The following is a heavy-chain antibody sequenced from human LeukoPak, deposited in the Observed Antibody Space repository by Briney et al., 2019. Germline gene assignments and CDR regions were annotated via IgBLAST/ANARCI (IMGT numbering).Heavy chain of an antibody. CDR3: ARPPFKLAARGYYYYYGMDV. CDR1: GGSISSYY. V-gene: IGHV4-59*08. CDR2: IYYSGST. D-gene: IGHD6-6*01. J-gene: IGHJ6*02. Sequence: SETLSLTCTVSGGSISSYYWSWIRQPPGKGLEWIGYIYYSGSTNYNPSLKSRVTISVDTSKNQFSLKLSSVTAADTAVYYCARPPFKLAARGYYYYYGMDVWGQGTTVTVSS.